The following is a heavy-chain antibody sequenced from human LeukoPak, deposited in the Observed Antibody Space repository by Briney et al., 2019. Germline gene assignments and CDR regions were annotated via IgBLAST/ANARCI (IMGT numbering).Heavy chain of an antibody. CDR2: ISGSGVGT. CDR1: GFTFSSYA. J-gene: IGHJ3*02. Sequence: PGGSLRLSCAASGFTFSSYAMSWVRQAPGKGLEWVSAISGSGVGTYYAGSVKGRFTISRDNPKNTLYLQMNSLRAEDTAVYYCAKVNTATYIIRDAFDIWGQGTMVTVSS. CDR3: AKVNTATYIIRDAFDI. D-gene: IGHD2-15*01. V-gene: IGHV3-23*01.